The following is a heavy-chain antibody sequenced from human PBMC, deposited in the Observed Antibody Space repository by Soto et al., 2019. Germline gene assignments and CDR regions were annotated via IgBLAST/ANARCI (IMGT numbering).Heavy chain of an antibody. CDR2: IYTSGRT. V-gene: IGHV4-4*07. D-gene: IGHD3-16*02. CDR3: ARDRRVGEFSLWDY. CDR1: VAAIISYY. Sequence: QVQLQESAPGLVTQSETLSPTSTVSVAAIISYYWTWIRQPAGKGLEWIGRIYTSGRTNYNPSLKSRFTMSVDTSNNQYSLKLSSVTAADTAVYYCARDRRVGEFSLWDYWGQGTLVTVSS. J-gene: IGHJ4*02.